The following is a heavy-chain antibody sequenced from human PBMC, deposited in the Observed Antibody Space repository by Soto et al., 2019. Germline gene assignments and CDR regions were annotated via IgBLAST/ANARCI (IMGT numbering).Heavy chain of an antibody. D-gene: IGHD2-15*01. CDR2: INPSGGST. CDR1: GYALTSYY. Sequence: ASVKVSWKASGYALTSYYMHWVRQAPGQGLEWMGIINPSGGSTSYAQKFQGRVTMTRDTPTSTVYMELSSLRSEDTAVYYCARDHPTCSGGSCYLVPYYYYGMDVWGQGTTVTVSS. V-gene: IGHV1-46*01. J-gene: IGHJ6*02. CDR3: ARDHPTCSGGSCYLVPYYYYGMDV.